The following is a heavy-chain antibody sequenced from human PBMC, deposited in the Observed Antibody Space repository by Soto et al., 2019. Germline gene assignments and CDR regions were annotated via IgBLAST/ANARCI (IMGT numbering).Heavy chain of an antibody. CDR1: GFTFSSYG. J-gene: IGHJ4*02. CDR3: AKDHPGRGSSGWYWAH. Sequence: QVQLVESGGGVVQPGRSLRLSCAASGFTFSSYGMHWVRQAPGKGLEWVAVISYDGSNKYYADSVKGRFTISRDNSKNTLYLQMNSLRAEDTAVYYCAKDHPGRGSSGWYWAHWGQGTLVTVSS. V-gene: IGHV3-30*18. D-gene: IGHD6-19*01. CDR2: ISYDGSNK.